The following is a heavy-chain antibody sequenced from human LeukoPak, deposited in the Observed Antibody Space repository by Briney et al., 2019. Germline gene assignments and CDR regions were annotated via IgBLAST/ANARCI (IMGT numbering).Heavy chain of an antibody. Sequence: PGRSLKLSCAASGFTFSSYGMHWVRQAPGKGLEWVAVISYDGSNKYYADSVKGRFTISRDNSKNTLYLQMNSLRAEDTAVYYCTTGWDHYWYFDLWGRGTLVTVSS. J-gene: IGHJ2*01. CDR3: TTGWDHYWYFDL. D-gene: IGHD1-14*01. CDR2: ISYDGSNK. V-gene: IGHV3-30*03. CDR1: GFTFSSYG.